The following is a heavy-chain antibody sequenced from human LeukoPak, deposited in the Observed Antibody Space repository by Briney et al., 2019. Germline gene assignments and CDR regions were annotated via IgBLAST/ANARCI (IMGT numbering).Heavy chain of an antibody. Sequence: GASVKVSCKASGYTFTSYGISWVRQAPGQGLEWMGWMNPNSGNTGYAQKFQGRVTMTRNTSISTAYMELSSLRSEDTAVYYCARGGYYDILTGYYPNYYYMDVWGKGTTVTVSS. CDR3: ARGGYYDILTGYYPNYYYMDV. CDR1: GYTFTSYG. D-gene: IGHD3-9*01. J-gene: IGHJ6*03. V-gene: IGHV1-8*02. CDR2: MNPNSGNT.